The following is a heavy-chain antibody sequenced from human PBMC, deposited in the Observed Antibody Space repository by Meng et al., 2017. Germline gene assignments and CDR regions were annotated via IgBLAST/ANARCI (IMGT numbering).Heavy chain of an antibody. V-gene: IGHV3-30*04. CDR1: GFTFSSYA. J-gene: IGHJ6*02. CDR2: ISYDGSNK. D-gene: IGHD4-17*01. CDR3: ARDVITVTHYYYYYSMDV. Sequence: GESLKISCAASGFTFSSYAMHWVRQAPGKGLEWVAVISYDGSNKYYADSVKGRFTISRDNSKNTLYLQMNSLRAEDTAVYYCARDVITVTHYYYYYSMDVWGQGTTVTVSS.